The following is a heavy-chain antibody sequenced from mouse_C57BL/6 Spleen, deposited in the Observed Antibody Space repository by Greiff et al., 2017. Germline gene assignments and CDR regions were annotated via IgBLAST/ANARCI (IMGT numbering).Heavy chain of an antibody. CDR3: ASWGDYYGP. D-gene: IGHD1-2*01. Sequence: VQLQQSGPELVKPGASVKISCKASGYAFSSSWMNWVKQRPGKGLEWIGRIYPGDGDTNYNGKFKGKATLTADKSSSPADRQLRSLTSVDSAVYFCASWGDYYGPWGKGTTVTVSS. CDR1: GYAFSSSW. J-gene: IGHJ2*01. CDR2: IYPGDGDT. V-gene: IGHV1-82*01.